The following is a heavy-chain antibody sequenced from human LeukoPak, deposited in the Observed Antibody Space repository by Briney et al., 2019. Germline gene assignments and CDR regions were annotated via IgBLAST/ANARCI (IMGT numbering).Heavy chain of an antibody. CDR1: GYTFTSYD. D-gene: IGHD2-2*01. CDR2: MNPNSGNT. J-gene: IGHJ4*02. CDR3: ARVDPYCSSTSCYYDY. Sequence: GASVKVSCKASGYTFTSYDINWVRQATGQGLEWMGWMNPNSGNTGYAQKFQGRVTMTRNTSISTAYMELSSLRSEDTAVYYCARVDPYCSSTSCYYDYWGQGTLVTVSS. V-gene: IGHV1-8*01.